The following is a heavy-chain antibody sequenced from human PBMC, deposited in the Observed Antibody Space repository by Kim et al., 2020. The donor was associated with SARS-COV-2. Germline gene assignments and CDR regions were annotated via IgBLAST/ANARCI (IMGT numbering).Heavy chain of an antibody. CDR2: INSAGVKT. CDR1: GFTFSTYA. Sequence: LSLTCAASGFTFSTYALSWVRQAPGEGLEWVSAINSAGVKTYYADSVKGRFTISRDNSRNTLYVQMNSLRAEDTAIYFCAVRALAGSSQAFDLWGQG. CDR3: AVRALAGSSQAFDL. J-gene: IGHJ3*01. V-gene: IGHV3-23*01. D-gene: IGHD6-19*01.